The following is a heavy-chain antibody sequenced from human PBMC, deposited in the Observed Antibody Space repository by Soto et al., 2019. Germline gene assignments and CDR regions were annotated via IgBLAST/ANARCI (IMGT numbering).Heavy chain of an antibody. Sequence: GGSLRLSCAASGFTFSSYAMSWVRQAPGKGLEWVSAISGSGGSTYYADSVKGRFTISRDNSKNTLYLQMNSLRAEDTAVYYCAKDLGPFRVGDLDYWGQGTLVTVSS. J-gene: IGHJ4*02. CDR1: GFTFSSYA. CDR2: ISGSGGST. V-gene: IGHV3-23*01. CDR3: AKDLGPFRVGDLDY. D-gene: IGHD3-10*01.